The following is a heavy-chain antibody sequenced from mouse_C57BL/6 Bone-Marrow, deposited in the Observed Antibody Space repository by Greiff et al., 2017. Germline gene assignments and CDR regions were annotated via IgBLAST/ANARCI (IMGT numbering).Heavy chain of an antibody. J-gene: IGHJ3*01. CDR1: GFTFSDYG. Sequence: EVHLVESGGGLVKPGGSLKLSCAASGFTFSDYGMHWVRQAPEKGLEWVAYISSGSSTIYYADTVKGRFTISRYNANNTLFLQMTSLRSEDTAMYYCARNDYAWFAYWGQGTLVTVSA. CDR3: ARNDYAWFAY. V-gene: IGHV5-17*01. CDR2: ISSGSSTI. D-gene: IGHD2-4*01.